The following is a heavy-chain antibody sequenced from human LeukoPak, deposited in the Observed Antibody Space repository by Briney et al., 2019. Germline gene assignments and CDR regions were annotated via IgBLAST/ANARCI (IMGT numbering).Heavy chain of an antibody. V-gene: IGHV4-61*09. Sequence: SQTLSLTCTVSGGSISSGSCYWSWIRQPAGQGLEWIGHIYTSGTTNYNPSLKSRVTMSVDTSKNQFSLKLTSVTAADTAVYYCARDVVAAAGTWDYWGQGTLVTVSS. D-gene: IGHD6-13*01. CDR2: IYTSGTT. CDR3: ARDVVAAAGTWDY. CDR1: GGSISSGSCY. J-gene: IGHJ4*02.